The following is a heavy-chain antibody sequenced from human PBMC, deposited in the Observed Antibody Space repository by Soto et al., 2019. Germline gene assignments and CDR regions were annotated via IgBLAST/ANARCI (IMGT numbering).Heavy chain of an antibody. CDR3: AREGIYGDYFDY. CDR1: GRTFSSYT. D-gene: IGHD4-17*01. J-gene: IGHJ4*02. CDR2: IIPILGIA. Sequence: ASVKVSCKASGRTFSSYTISWVRQAPGQGLEWMGRIIPILGIANYAQKFQGRVTITADKSTSTAYMELSSLRSEDTAVYYCAREGIYGDYFDYWGQGTLVTVSS. V-gene: IGHV1-69*04.